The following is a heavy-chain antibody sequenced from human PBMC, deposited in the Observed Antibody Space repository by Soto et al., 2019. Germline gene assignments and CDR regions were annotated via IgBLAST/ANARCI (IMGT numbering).Heavy chain of an antibody. J-gene: IGHJ6*02. CDR3: VRQGIXYLHGLVDV. CDR2: FYYTGDT. CDR1: SGPDRSHN. D-gene: IGHD4-4*01. V-gene: IGHV4-59*08. Sequence: QVQLQQSGPRLVKPSETLSLTCTVSSGPDRSHNWGWIRQPPGRGLEWIGYFYYTGDTAYNPSLRGRVTISADTSTNAISLTLNSVSAADTAVYYCVRQGIXYLHGLVDVWGQGTTVSVSS.